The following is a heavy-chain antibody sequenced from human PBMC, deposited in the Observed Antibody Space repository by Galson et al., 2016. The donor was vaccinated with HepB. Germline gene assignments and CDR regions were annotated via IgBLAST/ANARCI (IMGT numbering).Heavy chain of an antibody. V-gene: IGHV1-69*13. CDR1: GGTFSIYD. CDR3: ARDGSEETFFDY. J-gene: IGHJ4*02. Sequence: SVKVSCKASGGTFSIYDVSWVRQAPGQGLGWMGGFIPNFRTLNYARKFQDRITLTADESTRTAYMELKSLRSEDTAVYYCARDGSEETFFDYWGQGTLVTVSS. CDR2: FIPNFRTL. D-gene: IGHD3-16*01.